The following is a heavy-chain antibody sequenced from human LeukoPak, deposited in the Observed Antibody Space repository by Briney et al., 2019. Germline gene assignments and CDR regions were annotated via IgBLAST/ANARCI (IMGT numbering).Heavy chain of an antibody. D-gene: IGHD2-21*01. CDR3: ARSHIVAVTGFAFDI. V-gene: IGHV4-39*01. Sequence: SETLSLTCTVSGGSISSSSYYWGWIRQPPGKGLEWIGSIYYSGSTYYNPSLKSRVTITVDTSKNQFSLKLSSVTAADTNVYYCARSHIVAVTGFAFDIWGQGTLVTVSS. J-gene: IGHJ3*02. CDR2: IYYSGST. CDR1: GGSISSSSYY.